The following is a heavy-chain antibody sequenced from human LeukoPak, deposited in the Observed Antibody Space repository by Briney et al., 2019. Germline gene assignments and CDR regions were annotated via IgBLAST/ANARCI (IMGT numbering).Heavy chain of an antibody. CDR2: ISGSGGST. CDR3: AKTRYCSSTSCYDY. J-gene: IGHJ4*02. Sequence: GGSLRLSCAASGFTFSSYAMSWVRQAPGKGLEWVSAISGSGGSTYYAGSVKGRFTISRDNSKNTLYLQMNSLRAEDTAVYYCAKTRYCSSTSCYDYWGQGTLVTVSS. D-gene: IGHD2-2*01. V-gene: IGHV3-23*01. CDR1: GFTFSSYA.